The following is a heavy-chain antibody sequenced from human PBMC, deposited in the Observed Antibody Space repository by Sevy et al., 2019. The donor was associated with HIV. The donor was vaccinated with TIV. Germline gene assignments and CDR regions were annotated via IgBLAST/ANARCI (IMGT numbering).Heavy chain of an antibody. CDR3: TRWKAAQSIFDY. CDR1: GFTFGDYC. J-gene: IGHJ4*02. CDR2: LKSKVYGGTV. D-gene: IGHD6-13*01. Sequence: PGGSLRLSCTASGFTFGDYCMSWVRQAPGKGLEWVAFLKSKVYGGTVDHAASVKGRFIISRDDSKSIAYLQMNDLKTEDTGVYYCTRWKAAQSIFDYWGQGALVTVSS. V-gene: IGHV3-49*04.